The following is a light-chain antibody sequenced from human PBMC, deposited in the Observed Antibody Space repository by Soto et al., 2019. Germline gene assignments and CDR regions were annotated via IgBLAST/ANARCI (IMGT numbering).Light chain of an antibody. V-gene: IGLV1-40*01. CDR3: QSYDSSLSGYVV. CDR1: SSNIGAGYD. Sequence: QSVLTQPPSVSGAPGQTVTIACTGRSSNIGAGYDVHWYQHLPGIAPKLLIYRNNNRPSGVPDRFSGSKSGNSASLAITGLQAEDEADYYCQSYDSSLSGYVVFGGRTKLTVL. J-gene: IGLJ2*01. CDR2: RNN.